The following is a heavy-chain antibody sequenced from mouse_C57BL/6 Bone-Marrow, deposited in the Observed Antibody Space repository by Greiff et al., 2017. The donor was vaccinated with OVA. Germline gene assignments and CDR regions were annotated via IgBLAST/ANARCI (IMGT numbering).Heavy chain of an antibody. CDR1: GYSITSGYY. Sequence: EVQLQQSGPGLVKPSQSLSLTCSVTGYSITSGYYWNWIRQFPGNKLEWMGYISYDGSNNYNPSLKNRISITRDTSKNQFFLKLNSVTTEDTATYYCASYSNYGTDFDYWGQGTTLTVSS. D-gene: IGHD2-5*01. V-gene: IGHV3-6*01. J-gene: IGHJ2*01. CDR2: ISYDGSN. CDR3: ASYSNYGTDFDY.